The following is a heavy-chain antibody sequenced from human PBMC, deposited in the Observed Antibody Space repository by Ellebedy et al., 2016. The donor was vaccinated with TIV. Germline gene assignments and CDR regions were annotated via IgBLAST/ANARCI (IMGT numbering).Heavy chain of an antibody. J-gene: IGHJ4*02. V-gene: IGHV3-64D*06. CDR2: ISANGGST. CDR3: VKLDPSYCSGGSCYSSLAVAVDY. CDR1: GFSFSSYD. Sequence: PGGSLRLSCSAFGFSFSSYDMHWVRQAPGKGLEYVSAISANGGSTYYADSVRGRFTISRDNSKNTLYFQMSSLRAEDTAVYYCVKLDPSYCSGGSCYSSLAVAVDYWGQGTLVTVSS. D-gene: IGHD2-15*01.